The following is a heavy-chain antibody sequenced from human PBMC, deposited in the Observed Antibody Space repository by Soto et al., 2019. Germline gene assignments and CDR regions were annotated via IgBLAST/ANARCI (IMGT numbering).Heavy chain of an antibody. CDR3: ATMIRGLIHWLDP. Sequence: GASVKVSCKASGDTFSNFDFNWVRQATGQGPEWMGWMYPNNGQTAYARTFQGRVTMTWNSSTSTAYMELSSLTSEDTAVYYCATMIRGLIHWLDPWGQGTLVTVS. J-gene: IGHJ5*02. V-gene: IGHV1-8*01. CDR1: GDTFSNFD. CDR2: MYPNNGQT. D-gene: IGHD3-16*01.